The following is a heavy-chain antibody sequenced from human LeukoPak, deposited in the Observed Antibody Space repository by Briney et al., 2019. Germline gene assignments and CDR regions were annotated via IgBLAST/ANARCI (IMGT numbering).Heavy chain of an antibody. J-gene: IGHJ4*02. CDR1: GFTFSNFA. V-gene: IGHV3-64*01. D-gene: IGHD6-19*01. CDR3: AKDEAGYSSG. CDR2: ISSSGDTT. Sequence: GGSLRLSCAASGFTFSNFAVHWVRQAPGKGPEYVAVISSSGDTTYFANAVQGRFTISRDNSKNTVYLQMGSLRVEDTAVYYCAKDEAGYSSGWGQGTLVTVPS.